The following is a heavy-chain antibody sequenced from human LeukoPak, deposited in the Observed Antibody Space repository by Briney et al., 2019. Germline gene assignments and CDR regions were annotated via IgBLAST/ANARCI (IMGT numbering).Heavy chain of an antibody. CDR2: IYTFGST. CDR3: ASHGSSSRPFDY. Sequence: PSETLSLTCTVSGGSISDYYWSWIRQPPGKGLEWIGYIYTFGSTKYTPSLKSRVTISEDTSKNQFSLKLSSVTAADTAVYYCASHGSSSRPFDYWAQEILVTVP. V-gene: IGHV4-4*09. D-gene: IGHD2-15*01. CDR1: GGSISDYY. J-gene: IGHJ4*02.